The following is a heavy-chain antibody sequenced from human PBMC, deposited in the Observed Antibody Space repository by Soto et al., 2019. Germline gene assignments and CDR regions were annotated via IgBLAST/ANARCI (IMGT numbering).Heavy chain of an antibody. Sequence: QVQLVQYGPEVRKPGASVRLSCATSGYNFNQYYIHWVRQAPGQGLEWMGIINLRGGTTEYAHKFRGRVTVTGDTSTRTAYMELSSLRSEDTAVYFCARGPDDSDVPRWDHWGQGTLITVSS. D-gene: IGHD4-17*01. CDR3: ARGPDDSDVPRWDH. J-gene: IGHJ4*02. CDR2: INLRGGTT. V-gene: IGHV1-46*02. CDR1: GYNFNQYY.